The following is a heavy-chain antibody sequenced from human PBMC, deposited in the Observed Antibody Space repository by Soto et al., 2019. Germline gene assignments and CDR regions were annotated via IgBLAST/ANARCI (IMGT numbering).Heavy chain of an antibody. CDR1: GYTFTSYF. CDR2: INPSGGST. D-gene: IGHD1-7*01. V-gene: IGHV1-46*01. Sequence: QVQLVQSGAEVKKPGASVKVSCKASGYTFTSYFMYWVRQAPGQGLEWMGIINPSGGSTTYAQKIHGRVTMTRDTSTSTVYMALSSLRSEDTAVYYCASSRELQPHCDYWGQGSLVTVSS. J-gene: IGHJ4*02. CDR3: ASSRELQPHCDY.